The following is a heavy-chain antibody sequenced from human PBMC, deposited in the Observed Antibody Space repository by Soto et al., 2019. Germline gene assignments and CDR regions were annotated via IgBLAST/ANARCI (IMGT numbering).Heavy chain of an antibody. CDR2: ISYDGSNK. CDR3: ARAFLVITDY. Sequence: QVQLVESGGGVVQPGRSLRLSCAASGFTFSSYAIHWVRQAPGKGLEWVAVISYDGSNKYYADSVKGRFTISRDNSKNTLYLKMNSLRAEDTAVYYCARAFLVITDYWGQGPLVTVSS. J-gene: IGHJ4*02. CDR1: GFTFSSYA. V-gene: IGHV3-30-3*01. D-gene: IGHD3-22*01.